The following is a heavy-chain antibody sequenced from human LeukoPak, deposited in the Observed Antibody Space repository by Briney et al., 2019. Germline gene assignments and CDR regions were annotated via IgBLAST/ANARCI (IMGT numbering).Heavy chain of an antibody. Sequence: ASVKVSCKASGYTFTSNYIHWVRQDPGQGLEWMGMIYPRDGSTSYAQKFQGRVTVTRDTSTSTVHMELSGLRSEDTAVYYCARDQEGFDYWGQGTLVTVSS. V-gene: IGHV1-46*01. CDR3: ARDQEGFDY. CDR2: IYPRDGST. J-gene: IGHJ4*02. CDR1: GYTFTSNY.